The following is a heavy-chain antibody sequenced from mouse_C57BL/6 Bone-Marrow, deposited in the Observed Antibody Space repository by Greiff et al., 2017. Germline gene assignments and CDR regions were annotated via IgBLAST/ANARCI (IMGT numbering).Heavy chain of an antibody. CDR2: IHPNSGST. D-gene: IGHD1-1*01. Sequence: QVQLQQPGAELVKPGASVKLSCKASGYTFTSYWMHWVKQRPGQGLEWIGMIHPNSGSTNYNEKFKSKATLTVDKSSSTAYMQLSSLTSEDSAVYYCARERYYYVFAYWGQGTLVTVSA. CDR3: ARERYYYVFAY. CDR1: GYTFTSYW. V-gene: IGHV1-64*01. J-gene: IGHJ3*01.